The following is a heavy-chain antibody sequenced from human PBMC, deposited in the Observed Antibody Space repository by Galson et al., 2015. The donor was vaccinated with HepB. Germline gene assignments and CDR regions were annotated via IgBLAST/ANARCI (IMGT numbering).Heavy chain of an antibody. CDR1: GYSFSSHW. J-gene: IGHJ4*02. CDR3: ARHPAAMDGDY. Sequence: QSGAEVKKPGESLKISCKGSGYSFSSHWIGWVRQMPGKGLEWMGIIFPSDSETRYSPSFQGQVIISADKSISTAYLHWSSLKASDTAMYYCARHPAAMDGDYWGQGTLVTVSS. V-gene: IGHV5-51*01. CDR2: IFPSDSET. D-gene: IGHD2-2*01.